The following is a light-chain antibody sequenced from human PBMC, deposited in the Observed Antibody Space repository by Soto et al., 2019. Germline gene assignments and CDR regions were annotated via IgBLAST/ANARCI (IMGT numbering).Light chain of an antibody. CDR3: SSYTSSSTRV. V-gene: IGLV2-14*03. Sequence: QSALTQPASVSGSAGQSITISCTGTSSDIGGYNYVSWYQQHPGKAPKLLISDVSSRPSGVSSRFSGSKSGNTASLTISGLQAEDEADYYCSSYTSSSTRVFGGGTKLT. CDR2: DVS. CDR1: SSDIGGYNY. J-gene: IGLJ3*02.